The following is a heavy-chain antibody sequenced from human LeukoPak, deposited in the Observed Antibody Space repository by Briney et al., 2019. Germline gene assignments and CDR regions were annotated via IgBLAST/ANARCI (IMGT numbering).Heavy chain of an antibody. CDR1: GYMFIGYY. CDR3: ARDSSITTPRGGFDI. D-gene: IGHD3-22*01. J-gene: IGHJ3*02. V-gene: IGHV1-2*02. CDR2: INPNSGGT. Sequence: GASVKVSCKASGYMFIGYYIHWVPQAPGQGLEGMGWINPNSGGTNYAQKFRGRVTMTRAPSTNTAYMEVISLASDDTAVYYCARDSSITTPRGGFDIWGQGTKVTVSS.